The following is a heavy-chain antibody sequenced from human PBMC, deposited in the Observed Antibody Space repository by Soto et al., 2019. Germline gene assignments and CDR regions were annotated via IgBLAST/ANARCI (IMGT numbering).Heavy chain of an antibody. D-gene: IGHD6-13*01. CDR1: GFSFGSSW. V-gene: IGHV3-7*05. CDR3: ARDVSTGSSSLYLDDFAI. CDR2: IQKDGSKI. J-gene: IGHJ3*02. Sequence: EVQLVESGGDLVQPGGSLRLSCAASGFSFGSSWMTWVRQAPGKGLEWVANIQKDGSKINYLDSVRGRFTVSRDNAKNSLYLEMNSLRAENTALYYCARDVSTGSSSLYLDDFAIWGQGTMVTVSS.